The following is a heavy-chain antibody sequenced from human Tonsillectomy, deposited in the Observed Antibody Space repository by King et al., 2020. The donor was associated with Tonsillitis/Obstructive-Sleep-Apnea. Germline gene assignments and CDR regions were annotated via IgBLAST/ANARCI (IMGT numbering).Heavy chain of an antibody. CDR2: IGDDGSNK. D-gene: IGHD2-2*01. J-gene: IGHJ5*02. Sequence: QLVQSGGGVGQPGGSLRLSCAASGFTFSTYWMHWVRQAPGQGLEWVAVIGDDGSNKYYADSVKGRFTISRDNSKNTLYLQMNSLRAEDTAVYYCARDAPIRYCSSTSCYGERENWFDPWGQGTLVTVSS. CDR1: GFTFSTYW. CDR3: ARDAPIRYCSSTSCYGERENWFDP. V-gene: IGHV3-33*01.